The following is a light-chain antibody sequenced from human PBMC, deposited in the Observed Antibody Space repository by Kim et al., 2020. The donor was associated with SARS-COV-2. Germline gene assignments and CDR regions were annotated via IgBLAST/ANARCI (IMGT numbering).Light chain of an antibody. CDR1: SNNVGYQG. CDR2: RNN. Sequence: QTATLTCTGNSNNVGYQGAAWLQQHQGRPPKLLSHRNNNRPSGISERFSASRSGNIASLTITGLQPEDEPDYYCSAWDSTLSACAFGGRTNL. CDR3: SAWDSTLSACA. J-gene: IGLJ3*02. V-gene: IGLV10-54*01.